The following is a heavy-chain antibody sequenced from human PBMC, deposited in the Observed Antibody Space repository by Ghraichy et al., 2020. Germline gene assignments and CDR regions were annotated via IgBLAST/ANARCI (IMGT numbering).Heavy chain of an antibody. CDR1: GGSISSYY. V-gene: IGHV4-59*08. D-gene: IGHD3-22*01. Sequence: SETLSLTCTVSGGSISSYYWSWIRQPPGKGLEWIGYIYYSGSTNYNPSLKSRVTISVDTSKNQFSLKLSSVTAADTAVYYCARQPNYYDSSGYYRISYYFDYWGQGTLVTVSS. CDR2: IYYSGST. J-gene: IGHJ4*02. CDR3: ARQPNYYDSSGYYRISYYFDY.